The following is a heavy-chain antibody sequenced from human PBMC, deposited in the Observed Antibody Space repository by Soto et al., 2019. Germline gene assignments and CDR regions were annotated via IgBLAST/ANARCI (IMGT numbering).Heavy chain of an antibody. J-gene: IGHJ6*02. CDR2: IYHSGST. D-gene: IGHD3-10*01. Sequence: PSETLSLTCAVSGGSISSGGYSWSWIRQPPGKGLEWIGYIYHSGSTYYNPSLKSRVTISVDRSKNQFSLKLSSVTAADTAVYYCARGEVTWFGELLGYYYYGMDVWGQGTTVT. V-gene: IGHV4-30-2*01. CDR3: ARGEVTWFGELLGYYYYGMDV. CDR1: GGSISSGGYS.